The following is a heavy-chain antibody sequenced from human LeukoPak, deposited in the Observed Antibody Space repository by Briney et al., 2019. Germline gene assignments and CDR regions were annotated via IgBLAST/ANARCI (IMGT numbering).Heavy chain of an antibody. CDR2: ISGSGGST. V-gene: IGHV3-23*01. J-gene: IGHJ4*02. CDR3: ANGVVSTRTLYFDY. Sequence: ETLSLTCTVSGGSISSSSYYWGWIRQPPGKGLEWVSAISGSGGSTYYADSVKGRFTISRDNSKNTLYLQMNSLRAEDTAVYYCANGVVSTRTLYFDYWGQGTLVTVSS. D-gene: IGHD2-2*01. CDR1: GGSISSSSYY.